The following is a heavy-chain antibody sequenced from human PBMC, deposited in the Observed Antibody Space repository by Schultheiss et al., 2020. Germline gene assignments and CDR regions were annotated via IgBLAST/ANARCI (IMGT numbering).Heavy chain of an antibody. D-gene: IGHD3-3*01. CDR1: GFTFGDYA. CDR3: TRDRRRFLEWLLPDYYYYGMDV. CDR2: IRSKAYGGTT. V-gene: IGHV3-49*03. Sequence: GESLKISCTASGFTFGDYAMSWFRQAPGKGLEWVGFIRSKAYGGTTEYAASVKGRFTISRDDSKSIAYLQMNSLKTEDTAVYYCTRDRRRFLEWLLPDYYYYGMDVWGQGTTVTVSS. J-gene: IGHJ6*02.